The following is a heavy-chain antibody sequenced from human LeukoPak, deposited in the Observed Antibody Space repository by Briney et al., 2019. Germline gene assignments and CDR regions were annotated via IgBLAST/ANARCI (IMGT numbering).Heavy chain of an antibody. CDR1: GGSISSGDYY. CDR3: ARAGGYCSGGSCYHFDY. J-gene: IGHJ4*02. V-gene: IGHV4-30-4*08. D-gene: IGHD2-15*01. CDR2: IYYSGST. Sequence: SETLSLTCTVSGGSISSGDYYWSWIRQPPGKGLEWIGYIYYSGSTYYNPSLKSRVTLSVDTSKNQFSLKLGSVTAADTAVYYCARAGGYCSGGSCYHFDYWGQGTLATVSS.